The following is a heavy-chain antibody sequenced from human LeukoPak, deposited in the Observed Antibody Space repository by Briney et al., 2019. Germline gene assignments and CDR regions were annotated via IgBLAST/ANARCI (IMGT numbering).Heavy chain of an antibody. CDR2: INHSGST. CDR1: GGSFSGYY. D-gene: IGHD3-3*01. J-gene: IGHJ5*02. Sequence: SETLSLTCAVYGGSFSGYYWSWIRQPPGKGLEWIGEINHSGSTNYNPSLKSRVTISVDTSKNQFSLKLSSVTAADTAVYYCARSITVRVFGVVTPTAANWFDPWGQGTLVTVSS. CDR3: ARSITVRVFGVVTPTAANWFDP. V-gene: IGHV4-34*01.